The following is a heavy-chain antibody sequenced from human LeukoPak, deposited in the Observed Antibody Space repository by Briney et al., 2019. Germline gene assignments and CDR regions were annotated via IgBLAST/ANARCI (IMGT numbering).Heavy chain of an antibody. J-gene: IGHJ3*01. Sequence: PSETLSLTCTVSGGSISSSSYYWGWIRQPPGKGLEWIGSIYYRGSTYYNPSLKSRVTISVDTSKNQFSLKLSSVTAADTAVYYCARRLIVVVITDAFDFWGQGTMVTVSS. D-gene: IGHD3-22*01. CDR2: IYYRGST. CDR3: ARRLIVVVITDAFDF. V-gene: IGHV4-39*07. CDR1: GGSISSSSYY.